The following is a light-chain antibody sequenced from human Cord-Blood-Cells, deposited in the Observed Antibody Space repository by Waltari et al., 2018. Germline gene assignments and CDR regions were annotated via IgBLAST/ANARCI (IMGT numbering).Light chain of an antibody. CDR3: QQYNNWPPYS. Sequence: IVITQSPATLSVSPGERATLSCRASQSVSSNLAWYQQKPGQAPRPLIYGASTRATGIPARFSGSGSGTEFTLTISSLQSEDFAVYYCQQYNNWPPYSFGQGTKLEIK. CDR2: GAS. V-gene: IGKV3-15*01. CDR1: QSVSSN. J-gene: IGKJ2*03.